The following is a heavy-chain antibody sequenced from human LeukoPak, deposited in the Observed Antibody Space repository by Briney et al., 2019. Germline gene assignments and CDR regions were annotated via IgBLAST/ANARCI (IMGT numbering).Heavy chain of an antibody. CDR2: IIPILGIA. CDR3: ARDFFRGYYDSSGYP. J-gene: IGHJ5*02. V-gene: IGHV1-69*04. D-gene: IGHD3-22*01. CDR1: GGTFSSYA. Sequence: SVKVCCKASGGTFSSYAISWVRQAPGQGLEWMGRIIPILGIANYAQKFQGRVTITADKSTSTAYMELSSLRSEDTAVYYCARDFFRGYYDSSGYPWGQGTLVTVSS.